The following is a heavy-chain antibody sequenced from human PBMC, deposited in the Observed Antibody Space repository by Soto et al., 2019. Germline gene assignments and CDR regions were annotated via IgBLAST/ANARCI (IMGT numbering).Heavy chain of an antibody. Sequence: EVQLVESGGGLVKPGGSLRLSCAVSGFPFSNAWMSWVRQAPGKGLEWVGRIKSKADGGTTDYAAPVKGRFTISRDDSKNTLYLQMNSLKTEDTAVYYCTTDQWLVRLEYWGQGTLVTVPS. J-gene: IGHJ4*02. CDR2: IKSKADGGTT. CDR1: GFPFSNAW. D-gene: IGHD6-19*01. V-gene: IGHV3-15*01. CDR3: TTDQWLVRLEY.